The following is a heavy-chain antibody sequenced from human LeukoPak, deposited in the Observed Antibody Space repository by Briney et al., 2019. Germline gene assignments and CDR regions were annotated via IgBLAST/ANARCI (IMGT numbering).Heavy chain of an antibody. D-gene: IGHD3-10*01. Sequence: GESLRLSCAASGFTFSSYAMHWVRQAPGKGLEYVSAISSNGGSTYYANSVKGRFTISRDNSKNTLYLQMGSLRAEDMAVYYCARGALELYYYGSGSYLYTYSFDYWGQGTLVTVSS. J-gene: IGHJ4*02. CDR1: GFTFSSYA. CDR3: ARGALELYYYGSGSYLYTYSFDY. CDR2: ISSNGGST. V-gene: IGHV3-64*01.